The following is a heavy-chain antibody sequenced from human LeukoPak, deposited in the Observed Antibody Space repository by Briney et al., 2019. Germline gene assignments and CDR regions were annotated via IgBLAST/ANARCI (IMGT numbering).Heavy chain of an antibody. CDR2: IYYSGST. V-gene: IGHV4-39*01. Sequence: PSVTLSLTCTVSGGSISSSSYYWGWIRQPPGKGLEWIGSIYYSGSTYYNPSLKSRVTISVDTSKNQFSLKLSSVTAADTAVYYCAKRDSSGRYYFDFWGQGTLVTVST. CDR3: AKRDSSGRYYFDF. J-gene: IGHJ4*02. D-gene: IGHD6-19*01. CDR1: GGSISSSSYY.